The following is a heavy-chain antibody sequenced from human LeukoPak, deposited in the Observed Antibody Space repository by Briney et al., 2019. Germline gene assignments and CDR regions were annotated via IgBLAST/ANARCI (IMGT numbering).Heavy chain of an antibody. V-gene: IGHV1-69*04. Sequence: SVKVSCKASGGTFSSYAISWVRQAPGQGLEWMARIIPKFDLTKIAQKFEGRVTITADTSTSTVYLELSNVRFDDTAIYYCTRDQNVRGVAAGMEGWFDPWGQGTLVTVSS. CDR3: TRDQNVRGVAAGMEGWFDP. D-gene: IGHD1-1*01. CDR1: GGTFSSYA. J-gene: IGHJ5*02. CDR2: IIPKFDLT.